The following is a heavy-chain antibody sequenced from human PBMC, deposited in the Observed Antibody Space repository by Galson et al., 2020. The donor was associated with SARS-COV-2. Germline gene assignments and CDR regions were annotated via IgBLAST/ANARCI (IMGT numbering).Heavy chain of an antibody. D-gene: IGHD5-12*01. Sequence: ETSETLSVTCTVSGGSISSYYWSWIRQVAGKGLEWIGRMYTSGSINYNPSLRSRVTMSVDTSKNQFSLKLSSVTAADTAVYYCATSTKSAPSLLVAEDYWGQGTLVTVSS. CDR3: ATSTKSAPSLLVAEDY. CDR2: MYTSGSI. J-gene: IGHJ4*02. V-gene: IGHV4-4*07. CDR1: GGSISSYY.